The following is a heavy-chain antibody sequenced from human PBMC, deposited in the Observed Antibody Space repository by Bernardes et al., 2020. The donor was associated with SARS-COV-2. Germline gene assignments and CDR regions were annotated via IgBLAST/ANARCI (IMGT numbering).Heavy chain of an antibody. V-gene: IGHV4-34*01. CDR3: ASLTATYHDDRADFDWFDP. Sequence: SETLSLTCAVYGGSLSGYYWSWIRQPPGKGLEWIGQINHSGSTKYNPSLKSRATISVDTYKNQFSLILTSVTAADTAFYYCASLTATYHDDRADFDWFDPWGQGTLVTVSS. CDR2: INHSGST. CDR1: GGSLSGYY. D-gene: IGHD3-10*02. J-gene: IGHJ5*02.